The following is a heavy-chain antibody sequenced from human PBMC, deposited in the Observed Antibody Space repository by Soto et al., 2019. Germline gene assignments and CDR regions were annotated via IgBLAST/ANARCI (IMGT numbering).Heavy chain of an antibody. J-gene: IGHJ5*02. D-gene: IGHD6-19*01. CDR3: ARCTVDTIVTSGWCHYLDP. Sequence: EVQLLDSGGGLVQPGGSLRLSCAASGFTLSSSAMSWVRQAPGKGLEWVSAVSGSGGTTYYADSVRGRFTISRDNSKNTRYLQMNSLRAEHTAIYFCARCTVDTIVTSGWCHYLDPWGQGTLVTVSS. CDR1: GFTLSSSA. CDR2: VSGSGGTT. V-gene: IGHV3-23*01.